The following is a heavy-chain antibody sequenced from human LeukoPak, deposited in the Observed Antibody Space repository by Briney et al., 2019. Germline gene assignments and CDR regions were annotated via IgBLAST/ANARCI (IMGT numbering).Heavy chain of an antibody. CDR3: ARDTSVLGSYRSWGAFDI. D-gene: IGHD3-16*02. Sequence: GGSLRLSCAASGFTFSTYCMTWVRQAPGKGLEWVANINPDGSDQYYVDSMKGRLIISRDNAKSSLYLQMNSLRAEDTAVYYCARDTSVLGSYRSWGAFDIWGQGTMVTVSS. CDR2: INPDGSDQ. V-gene: IGHV3-7*01. J-gene: IGHJ3*02. CDR1: GFTFSTYC.